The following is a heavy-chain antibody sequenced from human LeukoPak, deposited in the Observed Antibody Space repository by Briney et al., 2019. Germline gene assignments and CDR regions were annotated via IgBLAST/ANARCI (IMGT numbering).Heavy chain of an antibody. V-gene: IGHV3-43*02. D-gene: IGHD4-23*01. CDR1: GFTFDDYA. CDR2: ISGVTGNT. Sequence: PGGSLRLSCAASGFTFDDYAMHWVRRAPGKGLEWVALISGVTGNTYYADSVKGRFTISRDNSKNSLYLQMNSVRAEDTAFYYCARDKSRNGGDSVGYFDYWGQGTPVTVFS. CDR3: ARDKSRNGGDSVGYFDY. J-gene: IGHJ4*02.